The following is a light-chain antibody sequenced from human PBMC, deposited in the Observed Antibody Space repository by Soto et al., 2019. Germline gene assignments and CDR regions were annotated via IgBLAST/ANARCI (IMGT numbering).Light chain of an antibody. V-gene: IGKV3-15*01. CDR1: RNINRK. CDR3: QQYYDYPPLI. Sequence: EIVMTQSPATLSVSPGEIATLSCRASRNINRKLAWYQQKPGQAHRLLISGASTRATGIPAKYSGSGSGTEFTLTISSLQSEDFAVYYCQQYYDYPPLIFGGGTRVEIK. CDR2: GAS. J-gene: IGKJ4*01.